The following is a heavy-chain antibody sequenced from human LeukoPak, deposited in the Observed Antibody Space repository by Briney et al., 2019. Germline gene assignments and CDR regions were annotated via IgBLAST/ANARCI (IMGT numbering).Heavy chain of an antibody. CDR2: VNRDGSET. V-gene: IGHV3-7*03. Sequence: TGGSLRLSCAASGFALSSHWMTWVRQVPGGGPEWVASVNRDGSETYYLDSVKGRFTISKDNAKNSLYLQMNSLRAEDTALYHCARNNGMDVWGQGTTVIVSS. CDR1: GFALSSHW. CDR3: ARNNGMDV. J-gene: IGHJ6*02.